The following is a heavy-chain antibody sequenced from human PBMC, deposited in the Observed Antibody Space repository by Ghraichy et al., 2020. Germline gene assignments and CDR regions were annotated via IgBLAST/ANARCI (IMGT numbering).Heavy chain of an antibody. CDR3: AIGSGWTSEH. V-gene: IGHV3-7*03. J-gene: IGHJ1*01. Sequence: GGSLRLSCAASGFTFSNYWTNWVRQAPGQGLEWVANIKEDESEKNYVDSVKGRFTVSRDSTKNSVSLQMSSLRAEDTAVYYCAIGSGWTSEHWGQGTLVTVSS. D-gene: IGHD6-19*01. CDR2: IKEDESEK. CDR1: GFTFSNYW.